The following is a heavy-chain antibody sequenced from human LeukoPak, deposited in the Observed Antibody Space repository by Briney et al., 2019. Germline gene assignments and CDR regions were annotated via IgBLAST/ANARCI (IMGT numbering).Heavy chain of an antibody. CDR1: GGSLGRSNTY. CDR2: ILHSGYT. CDR3: ARHRGGGGYHYMDV. Sequence: SDTLPLTCTVSGGSLGRSNTYWGWIRQTPGKGLEWLGTILHSGYTYNNPSLKSRVTMSVDSSKNQFSLSLSSVTAADTAVYFCARHRGGGGYHYMDVWGKGTTVTVSS. V-gene: IGHV4-39*01. D-gene: IGHD2-21*01. J-gene: IGHJ6*03.